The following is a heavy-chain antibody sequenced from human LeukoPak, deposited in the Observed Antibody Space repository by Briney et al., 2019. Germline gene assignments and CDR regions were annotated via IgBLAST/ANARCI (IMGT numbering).Heavy chain of an antibody. CDR1: GYTFTSYD. Sequence: GASVKVSCKASGYTFTSYDINWVRQATGQGLEWMGWMNPNSGNTGYAQKFQGRVTMTRNTSISTAYMELSSLRSEDTAVYYCARGGPYGPRPYYYMDVWGKGTTVTISS. J-gene: IGHJ6*03. V-gene: IGHV1-8*01. CDR3: ARGGPYGPRPYYYMDV. CDR2: MNPNSGNT. D-gene: IGHD4-17*01.